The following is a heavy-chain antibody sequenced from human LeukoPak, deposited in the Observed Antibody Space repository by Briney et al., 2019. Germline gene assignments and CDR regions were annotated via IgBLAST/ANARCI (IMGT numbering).Heavy chain of an antibody. J-gene: IGHJ4*02. CDR2: INHSGST. CDR3: ARDEYYYGSGSYYPFDY. Sequence: SETLSLTCAVYGGSFSGYYWSWIRQPPGKGLEWIGEINHSGSTNYNPSLQSRVTISIDTSKNQFSLKLSSVTAADTAVYYCARDEYYYGSGSYYPFDYWGQGTLVTVSS. D-gene: IGHD3-10*01. V-gene: IGHV4-34*01. CDR1: GGSFSGYY.